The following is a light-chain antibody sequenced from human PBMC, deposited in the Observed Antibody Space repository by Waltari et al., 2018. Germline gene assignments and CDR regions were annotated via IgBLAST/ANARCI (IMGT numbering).Light chain of an antibody. CDR1: GSNIGADSD. V-gene: IGLV1-40*01. CDR2: GNN. Sequence: QSGLTQPPSVSGAPGQSVTISCTGTGSNIGADSDVHRYQVLPGTAPKLLIFGNNNRPSGVPDRFSGSKSGTSASLAITGLQAEDEADYYCQSYDSSLIASVFGGGTKLTVL. CDR3: QSYDSSLIASV. J-gene: IGLJ2*01.